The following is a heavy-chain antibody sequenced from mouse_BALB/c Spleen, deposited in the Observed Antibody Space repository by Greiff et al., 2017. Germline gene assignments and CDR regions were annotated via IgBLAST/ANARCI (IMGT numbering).Heavy chain of an antibody. V-gene: IGHV5-6-5*01. D-gene: IGHD2-4*01. CDR1: GFTFSSYA. Sequence: VESGGGLVKPGGSLKLSCAASGFTFSSYAMSWVRQTPEKRLEWVASISSGGSTYYPDSVKGRFTISRDNARNILYLQMSSLRSEDTAMYYCAREEVYDYDDYYAMDYWGQGTSVTVSS. CDR2: ISSGGST. J-gene: IGHJ4*01. CDR3: AREEVYDYDDYYAMDY.